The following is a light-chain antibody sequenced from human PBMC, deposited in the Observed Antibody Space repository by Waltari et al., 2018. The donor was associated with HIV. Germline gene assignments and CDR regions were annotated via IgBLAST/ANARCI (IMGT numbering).Light chain of an antibody. Sequence: QSVLTQPPSVSGAPGQRVTLSCTGSRSNIGTHAVHWYQQFPGTAPRLLIYNTNSRPSGVPDRFAGSKSGTSASLAINGLQAEDEAGYYCQSSDSTLSGSVFGGGTKLTVL. V-gene: IGLV1-40*01. CDR2: NTN. CDR3: QSSDSTLSGSV. J-gene: IGLJ2*01. CDR1: RSNIGTHA.